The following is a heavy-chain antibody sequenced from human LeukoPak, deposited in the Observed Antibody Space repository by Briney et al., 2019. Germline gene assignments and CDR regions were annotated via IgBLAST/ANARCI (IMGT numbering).Heavy chain of an antibody. CDR3: ARDLGAAGTDP. D-gene: IGHD6-13*01. Sequence: ASVKVSCKASGYTLTSYGISWVRQAPGQGLEWMGWINPNSGGTNYAQKFQGRVTMTRDTSISTAYMELSRLRSDDTAVYYCARDLGAAGTDPWGQGTLVTVSS. V-gene: IGHV1-2*02. CDR2: INPNSGGT. J-gene: IGHJ5*02. CDR1: GYTLTSYG.